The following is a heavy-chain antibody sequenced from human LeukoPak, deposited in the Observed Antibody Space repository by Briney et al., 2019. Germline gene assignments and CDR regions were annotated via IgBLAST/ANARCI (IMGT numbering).Heavy chain of an antibody. CDR1: GGSISSSNW. Sequence: PSETLSLTCAVSGGSISSSNWWSWVRQPPGKGLEWIGEIYHSGSTNYNPSLKSRVTISVDKSKNQFSLKLSSVTAADTAVYYCARYYYGSGSYYDYWGQGALVTVSS. D-gene: IGHD3-10*01. CDR2: IYHSGST. J-gene: IGHJ4*02. V-gene: IGHV4-4*02. CDR3: ARYYYGSGSYYDY.